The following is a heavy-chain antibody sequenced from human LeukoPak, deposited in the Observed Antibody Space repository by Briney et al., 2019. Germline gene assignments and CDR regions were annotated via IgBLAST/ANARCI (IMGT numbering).Heavy chain of an antibody. CDR2: ISWNSGSI. CDR1: GFSFRTYA. V-gene: IGHV3-9*01. D-gene: IGHD1-14*01. Sequence: PGGSLRLSCAASGFSFRTYAMSWVRQAPGKGLEWVSGISWNSGSIGYADSVKGRFTISRDNAKNSLYLQMNSLRAEDTALYYCAKDIFTGRYGMDVWGQGTTVTVSS. J-gene: IGHJ6*02. CDR3: AKDIFTGRYGMDV.